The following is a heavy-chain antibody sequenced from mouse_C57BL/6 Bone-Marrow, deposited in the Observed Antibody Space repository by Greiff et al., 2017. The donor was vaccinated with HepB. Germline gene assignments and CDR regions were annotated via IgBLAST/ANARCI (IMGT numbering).Heavy chain of an antibody. J-gene: IGHJ2*01. CDR1: GYTFTDYY. D-gene: IGHD3-2*02. Sequence: QVQLKESGAELVRPGASVKLSCKASGYTFTDYYINWVKQRPGQGLEWIARIYPGSGNTYYNEKFKGKATLTAEKSSSTAYMQLSSLTSEDSAVYFCARRAQATVYFDYWGQGTTLAVSS. CDR2: IYPGSGNT. CDR3: ARRAQATVYFDY. V-gene: IGHV1-76*01.